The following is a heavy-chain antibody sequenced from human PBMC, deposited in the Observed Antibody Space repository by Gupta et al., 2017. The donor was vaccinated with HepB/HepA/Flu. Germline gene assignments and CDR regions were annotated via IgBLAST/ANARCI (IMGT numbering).Heavy chain of an antibody. D-gene: IGHD2-15*01. V-gene: IGHV3-23*01. CDR1: GFTFSSYA. CDR2: ISGSGGNT. CDR3: AKDGCSGGSCGAPFDY. J-gene: IGHJ4*02. Sequence: EVQLLESGGGLVQPGGSLRLSCAASGFTFSSYAMRWVRQGPGKGLEWVSGISGSGGNTYYADSVKGRFTISRDNSKNTLYLQMNSLRAEDTAVYYCAKDGCSGGSCGAPFDYWGQGTLVTVSS.